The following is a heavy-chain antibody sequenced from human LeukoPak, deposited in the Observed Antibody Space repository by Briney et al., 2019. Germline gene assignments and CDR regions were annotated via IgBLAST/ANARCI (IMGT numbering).Heavy chain of an antibody. CDR3: ARCQFKYFYDRGGFDI. V-gene: IGHV4-59*01. J-gene: IGHJ3*02. CDR1: GGSISTYF. D-gene: IGHD3-22*01. Sequence: PSETLSLTCTVSGGSISTYFWTWIRQPPGKGLEWIGNIYYSGSTNYRPSLKSRATISVDTSRNQFSLRLSSVTAADTAVYYCARCQFKYFYDRGGFDIWGQGTMVTVSS. CDR2: IYYSGST.